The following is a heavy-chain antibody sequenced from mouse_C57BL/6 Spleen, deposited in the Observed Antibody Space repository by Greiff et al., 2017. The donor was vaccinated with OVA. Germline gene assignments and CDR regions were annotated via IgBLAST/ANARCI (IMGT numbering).Heavy chain of an antibody. CDR3: AISGGSSSYYYAMDY. Sequence: VQLQQSGAELVKPGASVKVSCKASGYTFTSYWMHWVKQRPGQGLEWIGRIHPSDSDTNYNQKFKGKATLTVDKSSSTAYMQLSSLASEHSAVYYCAISGGSSSYYYAMDYWGQGTSVTVSS. CDR1: GYTFTSYW. V-gene: IGHV1-74*01. J-gene: IGHJ4*01. D-gene: IGHD1-1*01. CDR2: IHPSDSDT.